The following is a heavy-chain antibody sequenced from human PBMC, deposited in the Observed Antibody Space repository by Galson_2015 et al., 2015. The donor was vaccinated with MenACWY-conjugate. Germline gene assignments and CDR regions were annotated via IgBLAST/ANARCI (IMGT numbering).Heavy chain of an antibody. CDR2: INSDGRST. CDR3: ARLGGNYRTTSLFDY. Sequence: SLRLSCAASGFTFSTYWMHWVRQAPGKGLVWVSRINSDGRSTSYADSVKGRFTISRDNAKNTLYLQMNSLRAEDTAVYYCARLGGNYRTTSLFDYWGQGTLVPVSS. V-gene: IGHV3-74*01. J-gene: IGHJ4*02. CDR1: GFTFSTYW. D-gene: IGHD1-26*01.